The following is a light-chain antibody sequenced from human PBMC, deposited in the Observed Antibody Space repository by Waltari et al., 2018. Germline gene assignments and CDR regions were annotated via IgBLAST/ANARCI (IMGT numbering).Light chain of an antibody. J-gene: IGKJ5*01. CDR1: QSVSSY. Sequence: EIVLTQSPATLSLSPGERATLSCRASQSVSSYLAWYQQKPGQAPRLLIYDALNRATGIPARFSGSGSGTDFTLTISSLEPEDSAVYYCQQRSNWPPGGLFGQGTRLEIK. CDR2: DAL. CDR3: QQRSNWPPGGL. V-gene: IGKV3-11*01.